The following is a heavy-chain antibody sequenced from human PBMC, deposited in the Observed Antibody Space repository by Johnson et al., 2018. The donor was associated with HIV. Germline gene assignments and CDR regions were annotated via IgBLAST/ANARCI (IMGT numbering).Heavy chain of an antibody. J-gene: IGHJ3*01. Sequence: AQPVDSRANFVQPLVALSPYSAASGLNFPTYWMTPLPQAPGIALDRVTNLTRDGIETYYGDFVKGRFTISSDNAKNSLYLQMNSLRVEDTAMYYCVRDVGHWDDAFGFWGRGTKVTVSS. CDR1: GLNFPTYW. V-gene: IGHV3-7*03. D-gene: IGHD7-27*01. CDR3: VRDVGHWDDAFGF. CDR2: LTRDGIET.